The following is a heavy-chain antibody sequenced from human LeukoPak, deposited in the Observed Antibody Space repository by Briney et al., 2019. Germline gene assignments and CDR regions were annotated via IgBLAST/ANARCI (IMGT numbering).Heavy chain of an antibody. Sequence: SVKVSCKASGGTFSRYAISWVRQAPGQGLEWMGVFIPIFGTANYAHKFQGRVTITADESTSTAYMEMSSLRSEDTAVYYCARSPGGDPRGRLDHWGQGTLVTVSS. CDR3: ARSPGGDPRGRLDH. J-gene: IGHJ4*02. V-gene: IGHV1-69*13. CDR1: GGTFSRYA. CDR2: FIPIFGTA. D-gene: IGHD3-16*01.